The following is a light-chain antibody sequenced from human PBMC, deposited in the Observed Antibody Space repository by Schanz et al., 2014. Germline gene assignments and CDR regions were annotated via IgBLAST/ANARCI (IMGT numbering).Light chain of an antibody. Sequence: QSALTQPRSVSDSPGQSVTISCTGTSSDVGGHVSWYQHHPGKAPKLMIYDVNNRPSGVSNHFSGSKSGNTASLTISGLQAEDEADYYCCSYAGSSTWVFGGGTKLTVL. CDR1: SSDVGGH. V-gene: IGLV2-11*01. CDR3: CSYAGSSTWV. CDR2: DVN. J-gene: IGLJ3*02.